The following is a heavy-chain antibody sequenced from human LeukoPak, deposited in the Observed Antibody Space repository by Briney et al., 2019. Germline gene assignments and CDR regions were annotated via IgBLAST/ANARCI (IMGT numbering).Heavy chain of an antibody. CDR2: IYSGGST. CDR3: ARGGRWLPSHLGAFDI. V-gene: IGHV3-53*01. CDR1: GFTVSSNY. Sequence: GGSLRLSCAASGFTVSSNYMSWVRQAPGKGLEWVSVIYSGGSTYYTDSVKGRFTISRDNSKNTLYLQMNSLRAEDTAVYYCARGGRWLPSHLGAFDIWGQGTMVTVSS. J-gene: IGHJ3*02. D-gene: IGHD5-24*01.